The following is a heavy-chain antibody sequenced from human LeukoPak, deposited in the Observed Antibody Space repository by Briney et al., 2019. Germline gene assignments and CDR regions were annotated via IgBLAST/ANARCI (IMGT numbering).Heavy chain of an antibody. CDR2: IYTSGST. D-gene: IGHD6-13*01. V-gene: IGHV4-61*02. Sequence: SETLSLTCTVSGGSISSGSYYWSWIRQPAGKGLEWIGRIYTSGSTNYNPSLKSRVTISVDTSKNQFSLKLSSVTAADTAVYYCARVGYSSSWYVSRHYYYYYYMDVWGKGTTVTISS. CDR1: GGSISSGSYY. CDR3: ARVGYSSSWYVSRHYYYYYYMDV. J-gene: IGHJ6*03.